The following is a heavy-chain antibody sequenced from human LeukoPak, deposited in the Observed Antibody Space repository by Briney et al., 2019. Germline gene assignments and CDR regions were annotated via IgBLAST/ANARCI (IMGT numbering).Heavy chain of an antibody. D-gene: IGHD1-1*01. V-gene: IGHV1-18*01. J-gene: IGHJ4*02. CDR2: ISAYNGNT. Sequence: GASVKVSCKASGYTFTSYGISWVRQAPGQGLEWMAWISAYNGNTNYAQKLQGRVTMTTDTSTSTAYMELRSLRSDDTAVYYCARDPLHRTGTTFDYWGQGTLVTVSS. CDR3: ARDPLHRTGTTFDY. CDR1: GYTFTSYG.